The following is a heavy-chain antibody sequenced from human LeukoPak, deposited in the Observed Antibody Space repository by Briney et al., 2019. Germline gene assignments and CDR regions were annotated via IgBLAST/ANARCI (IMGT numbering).Heavy chain of an antibody. Sequence: GGSLRLSCAASGFTFSSYGMHWVRQAPGKGLEWVAFIRYDGSNKYYADSVKGRFTISRANSKNTLYLQMNSLRAEDTAVYYCAKDPRRYSRTGGYFDYWGQGTLVTVSS. V-gene: IGHV3-30*02. CDR2: IRYDGSNK. CDR1: GFTFSSYG. CDR3: AKDPRRYSRTGGYFDY. D-gene: IGHD6-13*01. J-gene: IGHJ4*02.